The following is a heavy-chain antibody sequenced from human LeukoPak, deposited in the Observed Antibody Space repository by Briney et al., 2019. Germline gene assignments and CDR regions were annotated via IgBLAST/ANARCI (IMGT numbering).Heavy chain of an antibody. Sequence: GGSLRLSCAASGFTFSDYYMSWVRQAPGKGLEWVSVIYSGGSTYYADSVKGRFTISRDNSKNTLYLQMNSLRAEDTAVYYCASGIPRSYYYYGMDVWGQGTTVTVSS. V-gene: IGHV3-66*01. CDR1: GFTFSDYY. CDR2: IYSGGST. D-gene: IGHD1-14*01. J-gene: IGHJ6*02. CDR3: ASGIPRSYYYYGMDV.